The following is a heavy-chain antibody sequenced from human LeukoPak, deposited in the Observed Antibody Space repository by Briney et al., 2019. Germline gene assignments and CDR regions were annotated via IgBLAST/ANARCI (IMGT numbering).Heavy chain of an antibody. CDR3: AQGRLGYSYGAFDH. CDR2: ISGSGGST. CDR1: GFTFSNYA. Sequence: PGGSLRLSCAASGFTFSNYAMSWVRQAPGKGLEWVSVISGSGGSTNFADSVKGRFTSSRDNSKNALYLQMHSLRVEDTAVYYCAQGRLGYSYGAFDHWGQGTLVTVSS. D-gene: IGHD5-18*01. V-gene: IGHV3-23*01. J-gene: IGHJ4*02.